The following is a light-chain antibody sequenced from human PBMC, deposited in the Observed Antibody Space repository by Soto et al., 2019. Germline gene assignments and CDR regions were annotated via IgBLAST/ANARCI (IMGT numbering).Light chain of an antibody. CDR3: SSYTSRSTAV. V-gene: IGLV2-14*03. J-gene: IGLJ2*01. CDR2: DVS. Sequence: QSVLTQPASVSGSPGQSITISCTGTSSDVGGYNYVSWYQQYPGKAPKLIIYDVSDRPSGVSDRFSGSKSGNTASLTISGLQAEDEADYYCSSYTSRSTAVFGGGTQLTVL. CDR1: SSDVGGYNY.